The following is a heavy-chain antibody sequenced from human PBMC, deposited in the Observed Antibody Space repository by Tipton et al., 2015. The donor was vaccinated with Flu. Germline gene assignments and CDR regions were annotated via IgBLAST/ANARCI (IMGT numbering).Heavy chain of an antibody. D-gene: IGHD5-12*01. V-gene: IGHV3-23*01. CDR3: AKGGYSDYGYYYYAMDV. J-gene: IGHJ6*02. CDR1: GFRLRSYA. Sequence: SLRLSCAASGFRLRSYAMSWVRQAPGKGLEWVSTVRDTGGSTYYADSVKGRFTSSRDDSKSAVLLQMNSLRVEDTAVYFCAKGGYSDYGYYYYAMDVWGQGTTVTVSS. CDR2: VRDTGGST.